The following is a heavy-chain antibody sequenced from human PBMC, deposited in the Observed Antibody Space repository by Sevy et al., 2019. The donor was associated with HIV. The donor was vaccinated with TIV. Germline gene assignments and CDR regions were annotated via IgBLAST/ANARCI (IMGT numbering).Heavy chain of an antibody. CDR3: ARDSLLPTRTFDI. V-gene: IGHV3-33*01. Sequence: GGSLRLSCAASGFIFRSYGMHWVSQAPGKGLEWVALIWYDGSKEYYADSVKGRFTVSRDSSKNTLYLLMNSLRAEDTAFYYCARDSLLPTRTFDIWGQGTMVTVSS. CDR2: IWYDGSKE. CDR1: GFIFRSYG. D-gene: IGHD5-12*01. J-gene: IGHJ3*02.